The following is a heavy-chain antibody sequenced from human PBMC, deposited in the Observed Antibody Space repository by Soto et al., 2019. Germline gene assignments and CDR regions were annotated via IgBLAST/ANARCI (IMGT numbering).Heavy chain of an antibody. V-gene: IGHV5-51*01. D-gene: IGHD5-12*01. Sequence: SGESLKISCKGSGYSFTSYWIGWVRQMPGKGLEWMGIIYPGDSDTRYSPSFQGQVTISADKSISTAYLQWSSLKASDTAMYYCARHWLGGYDVYGMDVWGQGTTVTVSS. CDR2: IYPGDSDT. J-gene: IGHJ6*02. CDR1: GYSFTSYW. CDR3: ARHWLGGYDVYGMDV.